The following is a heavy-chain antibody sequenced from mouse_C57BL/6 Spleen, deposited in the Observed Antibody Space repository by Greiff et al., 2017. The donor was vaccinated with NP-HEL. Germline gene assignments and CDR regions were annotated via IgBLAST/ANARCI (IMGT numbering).Heavy chain of an antibody. V-gene: IGHV3-6*01. CDR1: GYSITSGYY. Sequence: EVQLQESGPGLVKPSQSLSLTCSVTGYSITSGYYWNWIRQFPGNKLEWMGYISYDGSNNYNPSLKNRISITRDTSKNQFFLKLNSVTTEDTATYYCAREGDSNYVGYYFDYWGQGTTLTVSS. CDR2: ISYDGSN. CDR3: AREGDSNYVGYYFDY. D-gene: IGHD2-5*01. J-gene: IGHJ2*01.